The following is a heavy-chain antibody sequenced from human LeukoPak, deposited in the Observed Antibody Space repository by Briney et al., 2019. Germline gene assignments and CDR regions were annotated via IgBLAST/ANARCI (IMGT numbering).Heavy chain of an antibody. D-gene: IGHD3-3*01. Sequence: GASVKVSCKACGYTFTGYYMHWVRQAPGQGLEWMGWINPNSGGTNYAQKFQGRVTMTRDTSISTAYMELSRLRSDDTAVYYCARVRPVYYDFWSGYHYQSPLDAFDIWGQGTMVTVSS. CDR1: GYTFTGYY. J-gene: IGHJ3*02. CDR2: INPNSGGT. V-gene: IGHV1-2*02. CDR3: ARVRPVYYDFWSGYHYQSPLDAFDI.